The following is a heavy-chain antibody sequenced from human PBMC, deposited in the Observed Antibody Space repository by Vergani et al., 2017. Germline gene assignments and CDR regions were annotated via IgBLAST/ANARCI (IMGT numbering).Heavy chain of an antibody. CDR2: INSDGSST. J-gene: IGHJ3*02. Sequence: EVQLVESGGGLVQPGGSLRLSCAASGFTFSSYWMHWVRHAPGKGLVWVSRINSDGSSTSYADSVKGRFTISRDNAKNTLYLQMNSLRAEDTAVYYCADSGSYLDAFDIWGQGTMVTVSS. CDR1: GFTFSSYW. CDR3: ADSGSYLDAFDI. V-gene: IGHV3-74*01. D-gene: IGHD1-26*01.